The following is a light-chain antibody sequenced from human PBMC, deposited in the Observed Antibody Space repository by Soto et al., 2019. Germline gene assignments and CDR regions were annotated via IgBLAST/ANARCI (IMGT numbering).Light chain of an antibody. J-gene: IGKJ2*01. CDR2: GAS. CDR1: QSVSSSY. V-gene: IGKV3-20*01. Sequence: EIVLTQSPGTLSLSPGERATLSCRASQSVSSSYLAWYQQKPGQAPRLLIYGASSRATGIPDRFSGSGSGTDFTLTISRLEPDDFAVYYCQQYGSSLMYTFGQGTNLEIK. CDR3: QQYGSSLMYT.